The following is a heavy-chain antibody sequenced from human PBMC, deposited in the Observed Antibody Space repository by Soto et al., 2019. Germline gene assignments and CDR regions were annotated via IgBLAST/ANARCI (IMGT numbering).Heavy chain of an antibody. CDR3: ARSGGEYDFWSGYRSGWFDP. V-gene: IGHV1-69*13. J-gene: IGHJ5*02. CDR2: IIPIFGTA. CDR1: GGTFSSYA. Sequence: ASVKVSCKASGGTFSSYAISWVRQAPGQGLEWMGGIIPIFGTANYAQKFQGRVTITADESTSTAYMELSSLRSEDTAVYYCARSGGEYDFWSGYRSGWFDPWGQGTLVTVSS. D-gene: IGHD3-3*01.